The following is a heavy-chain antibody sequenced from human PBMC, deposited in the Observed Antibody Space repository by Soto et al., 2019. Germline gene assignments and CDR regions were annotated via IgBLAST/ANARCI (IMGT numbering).Heavy chain of an antibody. CDR2: ISWNSGSI. D-gene: IGHD3-10*01. CDR1: GFTFDDYA. Sequence: GGSLRLSCAASGFTFDDYAMHWVRQAPGKGLEWVSGISWNSGSIGYADSVKGRFTISRDNAKNSLYLQMNSLRAEDTALYYCAKDMSYGSGSYYNVNYYYGMDVWGQGTTVTVSS. CDR3: AKDMSYGSGSYYNVNYYYGMDV. J-gene: IGHJ6*02. V-gene: IGHV3-9*01.